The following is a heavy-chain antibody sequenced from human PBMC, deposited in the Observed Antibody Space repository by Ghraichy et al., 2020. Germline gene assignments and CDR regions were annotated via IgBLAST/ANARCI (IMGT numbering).Heavy chain of an antibody. CDR3: ARNRDSGSYADY. CDR1: GGSISSYY. D-gene: IGHD1-26*01. J-gene: IGHJ4*02. CDR2: IYYSGST. Sequence: ESLNISCTVSGGSISSYYWSWIRQPPGKGLEWIGYIYYSGSTNYNPSLKSRVTISVDTSKNQFSLKLSSVTAADTAVYYCARNRDSGSYADYWGQGTLVTVSS. V-gene: IGHV4-59*01.